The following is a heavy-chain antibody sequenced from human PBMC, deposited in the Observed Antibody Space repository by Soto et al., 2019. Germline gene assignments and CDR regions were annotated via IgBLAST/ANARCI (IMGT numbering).Heavy chain of an antibody. CDR3: ARDSSGRQHYGMDV. D-gene: IGHD3-22*01. CDR1: GFIFSDYS. Sequence: GGSLRLSCTPSGFIFSDYSMNWVRQAPGKGLEWISYITTTSSTMYYADSVKGRFTISRDNAKNSLYLQMNSLRDEDTAVYYCARDSSGRQHYGMDVWGQGTTVTVSS. CDR2: ITTTSSTM. J-gene: IGHJ6*02. V-gene: IGHV3-48*02.